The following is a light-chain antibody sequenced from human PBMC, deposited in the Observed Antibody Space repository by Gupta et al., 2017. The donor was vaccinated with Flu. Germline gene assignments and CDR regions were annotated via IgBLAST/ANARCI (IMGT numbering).Light chain of an antibody. Sequence: SVLTQPASVSGSRRQSITISCTATSSDVGGSNYVSWYQQHPGKAPKLLIYDVSNRPSGVSSRFSGSKSGNTASLTISGLQAEDETDYYCSSYTSISTFYVFGTGTKVTVL. CDR2: DVS. V-gene: IGLV2-14*01. CDR1: SSDVGGSNY. CDR3: SSYTSISTFYV. J-gene: IGLJ1*01.